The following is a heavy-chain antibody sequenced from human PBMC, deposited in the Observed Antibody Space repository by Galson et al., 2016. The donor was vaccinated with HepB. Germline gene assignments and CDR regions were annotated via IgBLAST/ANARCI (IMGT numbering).Heavy chain of an antibody. CDR3: ARAGLLTKASFDY. CDR1: DGSISSGGYY. Sequence: TLSLTCTVSDGSISSGGYYWSWIRQHPGKGLEWIGYIYYSGSTYYNPSLKSRVTISVDTSKNQFSLKLTSLTAADTAVYYCARAGLLTKASFDYWGQGTLVAVSS. V-gene: IGHV4-31*03. J-gene: IGHJ4*02. D-gene: IGHD4/OR15-4a*01. CDR2: IYYSGST.